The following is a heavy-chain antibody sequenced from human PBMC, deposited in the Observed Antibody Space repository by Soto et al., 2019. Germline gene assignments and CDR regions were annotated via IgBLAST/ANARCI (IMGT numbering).Heavy chain of an antibody. J-gene: IGHJ6*02. CDR2: INPKSGGT. CDR3: ARGHSTDCSNGVCSFFYNHEMDV. Sequence: ASVKVSCKASGYSFTDYHIHWVRQAPGQGHEWLGRINPKSGGTSTAQKFQGWVTMTRDRSISTVYMELTRLRSDDTAVYFCARGHSTDCSNGVCSFFYNHEMDVWGQGTTVTVS. V-gene: IGHV1-2*04. D-gene: IGHD2-8*01. CDR1: GYSFTDYH.